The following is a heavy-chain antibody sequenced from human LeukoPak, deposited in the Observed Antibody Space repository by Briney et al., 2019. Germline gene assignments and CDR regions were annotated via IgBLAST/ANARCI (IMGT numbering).Heavy chain of an antibody. D-gene: IGHD6-19*01. J-gene: IGHJ5*02. CDR2: IIPIFGTA. V-gene: IGHV1-69*13. Sequence: SVKVSCKASGGTFGSYAISWVRQAPGQGLEWMGGIIPIFGTANYAQKFQGRVTITADESTSTAYMELSSLRSEDTAVYYCARDTRSSGWYGLNWFDPWGQGTLVTVSS. CDR1: GGTFGSYA. CDR3: ARDTRSSGWYGLNWFDP.